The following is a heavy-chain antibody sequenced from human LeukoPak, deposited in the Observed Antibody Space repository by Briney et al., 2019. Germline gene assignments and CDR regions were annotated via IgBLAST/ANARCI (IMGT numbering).Heavy chain of an antibody. CDR1: GFTFSSSA. V-gene: IGHV3-23*01. CDR3: AKQLGYCSDGSCYFPY. Sequence: GGSLRLSCAASGFTFSSSAMSWVRQAPGKGLEWVSAISNNGGYTNYADSVQGRFTISRDNSKSTLCLQMNSLRAEDTAVYYCAKQLGYCSDGSCYFPYWGQGTLVTVSS. D-gene: IGHD2-15*01. CDR2: ISNNGGYT. J-gene: IGHJ4*02.